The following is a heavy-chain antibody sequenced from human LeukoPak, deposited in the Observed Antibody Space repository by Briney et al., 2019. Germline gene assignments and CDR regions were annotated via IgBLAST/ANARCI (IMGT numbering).Heavy chain of an antibody. J-gene: IGHJ5*02. CDR3: ARACSSTSCYFPWDNWFDP. CDR2: ISAYNGNT. CDR1: GGTFSSYG. V-gene: IGHV1-18*01. D-gene: IGHD2-2*01. Sequence: ASVKVSCKASGGTFSSYGISWVRQAPGQGLEWMGWISAYNGNTNYAQKLQGRVTMTTDTSTSTAYMELRSLRSDDTAVYYCARACSSTSCYFPWDNWFDPWGQGTLVTVSS.